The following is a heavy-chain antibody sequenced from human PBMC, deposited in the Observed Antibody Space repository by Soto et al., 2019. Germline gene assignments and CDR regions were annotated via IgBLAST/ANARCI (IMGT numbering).Heavy chain of an antibody. J-gene: IGHJ4*02. CDR2: IRSKAYGGTT. V-gene: IGHV3-49*03. Sequence: GGSLRLSCTASGFTFGDYAMSWFRQAPGKGLEWVGFIRSKAYGGTTEYAASVKGRFTISRDDSKSIAYLQMNSLKTEDTAVYYCTRDLVEVTIFGVVRYSDYWGQGTLVTVSS. D-gene: IGHD3-3*01. CDR1: GFTFGDYA. CDR3: TRDLVEVTIFGVVRYSDY.